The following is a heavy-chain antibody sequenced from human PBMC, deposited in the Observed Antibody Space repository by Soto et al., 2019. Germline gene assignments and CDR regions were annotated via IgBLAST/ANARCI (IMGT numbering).Heavy chain of an antibody. Sequence: GGSLRLSCAASGFTFSSYSMNWVRQAPGKGLEWVSSISSSSSYIYYADSVKGRFTISRDNAKNSLYLQMNSLRAEDTAMYYCARYSGYDLSDAFDIWGQGTMVTVSS. D-gene: IGHD5-12*01. CDR2: ISSSSSYI. CDR3: ARYSGYDLSDAFDI. V-gene: IGHV3-21*01. J-gene: IGHJ3*02. CDR1: GFTFSSYS.